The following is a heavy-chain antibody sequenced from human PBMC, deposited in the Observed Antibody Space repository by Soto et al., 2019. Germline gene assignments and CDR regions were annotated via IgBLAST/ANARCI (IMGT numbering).Heavy chain of an antibody. V-gene: IGHV3-30*18. CDR2: ISNDGSRK. D-gene: IGHD2-2*01. CDR3: AKKLRSLSSTSWAPDF. Sequence: QVQLVESGGGVVQPGTSLRLSCAASGFTFSSYGMHWVRQAPGKGLEWVAVISNDGSRKSYADSVRGRFTISRDNSENTLFLQMNSLRVEDTAMYHCAKKLRSLSSTSWAPDFWGQGILVSVSS. J-gene: IGHJ4*02. CDR1: GFTFSSYG.